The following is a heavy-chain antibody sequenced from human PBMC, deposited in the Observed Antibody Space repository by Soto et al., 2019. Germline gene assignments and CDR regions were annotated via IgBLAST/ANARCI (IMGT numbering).Heavy chain of an antibody. Sequence: SETLSLTCTVSGGSISSYYWSWIRQAPGKGLEWIGYIYYSGSTNYNPSPKSRVTISVDTSKNQFSLKLSSVTAADTAVYYCARLGDSYYYYCMDVWGKGTTVTVSS. CDR3: ARLGDSYYYYCMDV. CDR1: GGSISSYY. V-gene: IGHV4-59*08. J-gene: IGHJ6*03. CDR2: IYYSGST.